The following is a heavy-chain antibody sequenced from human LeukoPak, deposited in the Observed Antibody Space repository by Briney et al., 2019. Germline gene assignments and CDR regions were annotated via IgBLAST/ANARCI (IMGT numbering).Heavy chain of an antibody. CDR3: ARGEEHGSGTVHFDY. J-gene: IGHJ4*02. CDR2: IYHGGST. CDR1: GDSTSNSHW. D-gene: IGHD3-10*01. V-gene: IGHV4-4*02. Sequence: NPSETLSLTCAVSGDSTSNSHWWSWVRQPPRKGLEWIGEIYHGGSTNFNPSLKSRVTISVDRSNNQFSLRLTSVTAADTAVYYCARGEEHGSGTVHFDYWGQGTLFTVSS.